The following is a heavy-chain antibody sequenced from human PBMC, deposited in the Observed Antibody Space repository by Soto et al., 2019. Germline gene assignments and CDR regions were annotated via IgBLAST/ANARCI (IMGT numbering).Heavy chain of an antibody. J-gene: IGHJ4*02. CDR2: INSGGRRT. V-gene: IGHV3-48*03. Sequence: PGGSLRLSCAASGFTFSSDEMNWVRQAPGKGLEWVSYINSGGRRTYYGDSVRGRFTVSRDNTRNLLSLQMNSLRVEDTAVYYCARHVDNSGLPDIFENWGQGTLVTVSS. CDR3: ARHVDNSGLPDIFEN. D-gene: IGHD3-22*01. CDR1: GFTFSSDE.